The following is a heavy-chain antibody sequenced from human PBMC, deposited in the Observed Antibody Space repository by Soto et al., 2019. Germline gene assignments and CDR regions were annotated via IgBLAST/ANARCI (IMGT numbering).Heavy chain of an antibody. D-gene: IGHD2-2*01. Sequence: SVKVSCKASGGTFSSYTISWVRQAPGQGLEWMGRIIPILGIANYAQKFQGRVTITADKSTSTAYMELSSLRSEDTAVYYCARGRGEYCSSTSCYYSYYYYMDVWGKGTTVTVSS. V-gene: IGHV1-69*02. CDR2: IIPILGIA. J-gene: IGHJ6*03. CDR3: ARGRGEYCSSTSCYYSYYYYMDV. CDR1: GGTFSSYT.